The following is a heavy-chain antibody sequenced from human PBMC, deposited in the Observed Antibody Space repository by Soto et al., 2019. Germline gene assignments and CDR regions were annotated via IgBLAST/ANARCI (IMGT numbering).Heavy chain of an antibody. CDR1: GGSFSCYY. J-gene: IGHJ4*02. CDR3: ARLDSSSSLYYFDY. Sequence: PSETLSLTCAVYGGSFSCYYWSWIRQPPGKGLEWIGEINHSGSTNYNPSLKSRVTISVDTSKNQFSLKLSSVTAADTAVYYCARLDSSSSLYYFDYWGQGTLVTVSS. D-gene: IGHD6-13*01. CDR2: INHSGST. V-gene: IGHV4-34*01.